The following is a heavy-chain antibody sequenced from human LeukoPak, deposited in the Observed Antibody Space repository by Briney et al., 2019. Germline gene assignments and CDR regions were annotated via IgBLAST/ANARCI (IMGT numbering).Heavy chain of an antibody. V-gene: IGHV4-59*01. CDR2: IYYSGST. CDR3: ASGYSYGYSGYYYYGMDV. J-gene: IGHJ6*02. Sequence: PSETLSLTCTVSGGSISSYYWSWIRQPPGKGLEWIGDIYYSGSTNYNPSLKSRVTISVDTSKNQFSLKLSSVTAADTAVYYCASGYSYGYSGYYYYGMDVWGQGTTVTVSS. CDR1: GGSISSYY. D-gene: IGHD5-18*01.